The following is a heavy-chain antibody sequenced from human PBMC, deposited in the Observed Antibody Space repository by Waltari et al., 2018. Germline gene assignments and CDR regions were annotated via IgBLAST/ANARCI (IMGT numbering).Heavy chain of an antibody. CDR1: GFTISNYA. Sequence: EVQLVESGGGLVQPGGSLRLSCAASGFTISNYAMSWVRQVPGKWLECVSALRLMGGYTHYADPVKGRFTISSDNSKDTLYRQMNSLRAEDTAVYYCAKGSPLWLDYWGQGTLVTVSS. CDR3: AKGSPLWLDY. J-gene: IGHJ4*02. CDR2: LRLMGGYT. V-gene: IGHV3-23*04. D-gene: IGHD5-18*01.